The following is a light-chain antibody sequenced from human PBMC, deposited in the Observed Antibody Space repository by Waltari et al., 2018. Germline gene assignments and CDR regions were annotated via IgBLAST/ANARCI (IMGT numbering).Light chain of an antibody. CDR2: DAS. V-gene: IGKV3-11*01. Sequence: EIVLTQSPATLSLSPGERATLSCRASQSINSYLAWYQQKAGQAPRLLIYDASNRATGIPARFSGSGSGTDFTLTISSLEPEDFAVYYCQQRRDWPLSFGGGTKVEIK. CDR1: QSINSY. CDR3: QQRRDWPLS. J-gene: IGKJ4*01.